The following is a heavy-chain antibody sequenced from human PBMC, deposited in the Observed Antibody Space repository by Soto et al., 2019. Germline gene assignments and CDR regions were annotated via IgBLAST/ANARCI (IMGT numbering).Heavy chain of an antibody. V-gene: IGHV3-53*01. D-gene: IGHD1-1*01. CDR2: LYDVFGS. J-gene: IGHJ3*01. CDR1: GLTVSGTKY. CDR3: ASWHEREHAYDV. Sequence: DVQLVESGGGLIQPGETLRLSCAAFGLTVSGTKYVAWVRQAPGKGLEWVSALYDVFGSFYADSVKGRFTTSSDRSKSTVYLQLNELRHDDTAVYYCASWHEREHAYDVWGQWTTVIVSS.